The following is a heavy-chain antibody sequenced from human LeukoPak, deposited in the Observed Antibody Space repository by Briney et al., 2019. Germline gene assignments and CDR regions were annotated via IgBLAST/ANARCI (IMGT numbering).Heavy chain of an antibody. CDR3: ARAHDWKYGSFDF. Sequence: GRSLRLSCAASGLTFSSYSMNWVRQAPGKGLEWVSCISSSSSYIYYADSVKGRFTISRDNAKHSLYLQMHSQISEDTAVYYCARAHDWKYGSFDFWGQGTLVTVAS. D-gene: IGHD1-7*01. V-gene: IGHV3-21*01. J-gene: IGHJ4*02. CDR2: ISSSSSYI. CDR1: GLTFSSYS.